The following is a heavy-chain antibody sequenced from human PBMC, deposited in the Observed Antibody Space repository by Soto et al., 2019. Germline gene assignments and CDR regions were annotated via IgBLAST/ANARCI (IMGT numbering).Heavy chain of an antibody. J-gene: IGHJ4*02. V-gene: IGHV1-69*13. CDR1: GGTFSSYA. Sequence: SVKVSCKASGGTFSSYAISWVRQAPGQGLEWMGGIIPIFGTANYAQKFQGRVTITADESTSTAYMELSSLRSEDTAVYYCARDEEVITILGVVTYFDYWGQGTLVTVSS. CDR3: ARDEEVITILGVVTYFDY. CDR2: IIPIFGTA. D-gene: IGHD3-3*01.